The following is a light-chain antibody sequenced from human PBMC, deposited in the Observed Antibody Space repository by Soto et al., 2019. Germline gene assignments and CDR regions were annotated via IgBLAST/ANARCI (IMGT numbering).Light chain of an antibody. CDR1: SSNIGSNY. J-gene: IGLJ7*01. V-gene: IGLV1-47*01. Sequence: QSVLTQPPSASGTPGQRVTISCSGSSSNIGSNYVYWYQQLPGTAPKLLIYRNNQRPSGVPARFSGSKSGTSASLAISGLRSEDEADCYCAAWDDSLSGPVFGGGTQLTVL. CDR2: RNN. CDR3: AAWDDSLSGPV.